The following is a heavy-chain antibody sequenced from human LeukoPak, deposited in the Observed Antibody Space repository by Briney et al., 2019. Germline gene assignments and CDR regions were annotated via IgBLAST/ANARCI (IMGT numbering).Heavy chain of an antibody. CDR2: IYYSGST. V-gene: IGHV4-59*08. CDR1: GGSISSYY. CDR3: ARHPEGESGELFDY. D-gene: IGHD3-10*01. J-gene: IGHJ4*02. Sequence: SETLSLTCTVSGGSISSYYWSWIRQPPGKGLEWIGYIYYSGSTNYNPSLKSRVTISVDTSKNQFSLKLSSVTAADTAVYYCARHPEGESGELFDYWGQGTLVTVSS.